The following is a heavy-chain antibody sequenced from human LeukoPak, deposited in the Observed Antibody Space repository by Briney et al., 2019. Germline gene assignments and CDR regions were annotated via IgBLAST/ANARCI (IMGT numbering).Heavy chain of an antibody. CDR3: ARTSISYPNYYYYMDV. Sequence: SVKVSCKASGGTFSSYAISWVRLAPGQGLEWMGGIIPIFGTANYAQKFQGRVTITTDESTSTAYMELSSLRSEDTAVYYCARTSISYPNYYYYMDVWGKGTTVTVSS. CDR1: GGTFSSYA. V-gene: IGHV1-69*05. J-gene: IGHJ6*03. CDR2: IIPIFGTA.